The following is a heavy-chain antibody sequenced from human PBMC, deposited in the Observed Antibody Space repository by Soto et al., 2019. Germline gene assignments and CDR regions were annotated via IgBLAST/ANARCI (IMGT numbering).Heavy chain of an antibody. J-gene: IGHJ4*02. CDR3: ARVGAAAGPYYFDY. CDR2: INAGNGNT. D-gene: IGHD6-13*01. CDR1: GYTFTSCA. V-gene: IGHV1-3*01. Sequence: ASVKVSCKASGYTFTSCAMHWLRQAPGQRLEWMGWINAGNGNTKYSQKFQGRVTITRDTSASTAYMELSSLRSEDTAVYYCARVGAAAGPYYFDYWGQGTLVTVSS.